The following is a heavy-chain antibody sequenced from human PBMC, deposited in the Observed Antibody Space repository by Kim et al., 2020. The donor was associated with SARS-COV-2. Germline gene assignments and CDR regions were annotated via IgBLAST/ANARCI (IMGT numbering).Heavy chain of an antibody. J-gene: IGHJ4*02. V-gene: IGHV4-59*13. CDR3: ARAPWLLPAY. Sequence: SETLSLTCTVSGGSITNYFWSWIRQPRGKGLEWIGHIYYSGSTNYNPSLKSRVTISVDTSKNQFSLKLSSVTAADTAVYYCARAPWLLPAYWGQGTLVTVSS. D-gene: IGHD2-15*01. CDR1: GGSITNYF. CDR2: IYYSGST.